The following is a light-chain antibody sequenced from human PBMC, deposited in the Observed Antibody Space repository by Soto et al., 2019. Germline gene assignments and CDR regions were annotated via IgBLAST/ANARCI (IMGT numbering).Light chain of an antibody. V-gene: IGLV1-40*01. J-gene: IGLJ1*01. CDR3: QSYDSSLSVYV. Sequence: QSVLTQPPSVYGAPGQRVTISCTGSSSNIGAGYDVHWYQQLPGTAPKLLIYGSTNRPSGVPDRFSGSKSGTSASLAITGLQAEDEADYYCQSYDSSLSVYVFGTGTKLTVL. CDR1: SSNIGAGYD. CDR2: GST.